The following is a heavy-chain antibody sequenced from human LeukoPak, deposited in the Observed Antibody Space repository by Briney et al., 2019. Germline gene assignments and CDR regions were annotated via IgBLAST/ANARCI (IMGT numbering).Heavy chain of an antibody. Sequence: GASVTVSCKVSVSTLSDLSIHWVRQAPGKGREYVGGSDPEDGETFHAQNFQGRITMTEDTSIDTAYMELSSLRSEDTAVYYCVTDRARLFWYFDLWGRGTLVTVSS. D-gene: IGHD2-21*02. CDR2: SDPEDGET. J-gene: IGHJ2*01. CDR3: VTDRARLFWYFDL. V-gene: IGHV1-24*01. CDR1: VSTLSDLS.